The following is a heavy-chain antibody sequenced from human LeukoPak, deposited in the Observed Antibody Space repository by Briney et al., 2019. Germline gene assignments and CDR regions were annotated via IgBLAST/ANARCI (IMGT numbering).Heavy chain of an antibody. CDR1: GFTFSSYA. Sequence: SGGSLRLSCAASGFTFSSYAMSWVPQAPGKGLEWVSAISGSGGSTYYADSVKGRFTISRDNSKNTLYLQMNSLRAEDTAVYYCARYSSSWYFDYWGQGTLVTVSS. CDR3: ARYSSSWYFDY. D-gene: IGHD6-13*01. CDR2: ISGSGGST. J-gene: IGHJ4*02. V-gene: IGHV3-23*01.